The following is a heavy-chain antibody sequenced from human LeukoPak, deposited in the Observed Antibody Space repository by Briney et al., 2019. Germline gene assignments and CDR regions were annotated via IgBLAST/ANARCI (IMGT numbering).Heavy chain of an antibody. Sequence: SETLSLTCTVSGGSVNSSSYYWSWIRQPPGKGLEWIGEINHSGSTNYNPSLKSRVTISVDTSKNQFSLKLSSVTAADTAVYYCARGRSSSSWLPGWFDPWGQGTLVTVSS. CDR1: GGSVNSSSYY. CDR2: INHSGST. V-gene: IGHV4-39*07. CDR3: ARGRSSSSWLPGWFDP. J-gene: IGHJ5*02. D-gene: IGHD6-13*01.